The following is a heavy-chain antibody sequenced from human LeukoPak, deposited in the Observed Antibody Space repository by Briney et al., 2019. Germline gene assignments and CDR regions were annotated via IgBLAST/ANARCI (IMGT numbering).Heavy chain of an antibody. V-gene: IGHV1-18*01. CDR2: ISAYTGDT. CDR1: GYTLTSYG. J-gene: IGHJ6*03. CDR3: ARVGFSKFYHHMDV. Sequence: ASVKVSCKASGYTLTSYGINWVRQAPGQGLEWLGWISAYTGDTKYAQNLQGRVNMTTDTSTSTAYMELKSLRSDDTAAYYCARVGFSKFYHHMDVWGKGTTVTVSS. D-gene: IGHD4-11*01.